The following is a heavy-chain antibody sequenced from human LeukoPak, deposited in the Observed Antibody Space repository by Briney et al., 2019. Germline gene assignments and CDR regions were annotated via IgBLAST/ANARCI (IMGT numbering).Heavy chain of an antibody. V-gene: IGHV4-59*08. CDR3: ARHEGQYFDWLLSPDAFDI. Sequence: PSETLSLTCTVSGGSISSYYWSWIRQPPGKGLEWIGYIYYSGSTNYNPSLKSRVTKSVDTSKNQFSLKLSSVTAADTAVYYCARHEGQYFDWLLSPDAFDIWGQGTMVTVSS. J-gene: IGHJ3*02. CDR1: GGSISSYY. D-gene: IGHD3-9*01. CDR2: IYYSGST.